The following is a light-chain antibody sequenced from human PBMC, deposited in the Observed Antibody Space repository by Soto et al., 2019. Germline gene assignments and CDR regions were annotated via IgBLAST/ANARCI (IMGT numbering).Light chain of an antibody. CDR3: QQYYNSDLT. Sequence: DNQMTQSPSPLSASLGDRVTITCRARQSISNNLNWVQHKPENPLKLPISAASTLQSGVPPRFCGSESGTDFTLTISSLQPEDSASYYSQQYYNSDLTFGGGTKVEFK. CDR1: QSISNN. J-gene: IGKJ4*01. V-gene: IGKV1-39*01. CDR2: AAS.